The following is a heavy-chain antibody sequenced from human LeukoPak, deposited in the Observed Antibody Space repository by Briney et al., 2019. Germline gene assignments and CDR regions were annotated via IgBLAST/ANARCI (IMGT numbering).Heavy chain of an antibody. CDR1: GFTFSSFT. V-gene: IGHV3-21*01. D-gene: IGHD1-26*01. J-gene: IGHJ4*02. CDR3: ARGVGATTHYFDL. CDR2: ISSNSDYI. Sequence: KSGGSLRLSCAASGFTFSSFTMDWVRRAPGKGLEWVSSISSNSDYIYYADSVKGRFTISRDNAKNSLYLQMTSLRAEDTAVYYCARGVGATTHYFDLWGQGALGTVSS.